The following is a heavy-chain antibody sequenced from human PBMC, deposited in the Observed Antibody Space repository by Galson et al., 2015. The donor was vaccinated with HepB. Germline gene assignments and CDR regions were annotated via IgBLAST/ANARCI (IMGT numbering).Heavy chain of an antibody. Sequence: SVKVSCKASGYTFTGYYMHWVRQAPGQGLEWMGWINPNSGGTNYAQKFQGRVTMTRDTSISTAYMELSRLRSEDTAVYYCARGYEDYDFWSALLTRTPNEAFDIWGQGTMVTVSS. D-gene: IGHD3-3*01. CDR2: INPNSGGT. J-gene: IGHJ3*02. CDR3: ARGYEDYDFWSALLTRTPNEAFDI. CDR1: GYTFTGYY. V-gene: IGHV1-2*02.